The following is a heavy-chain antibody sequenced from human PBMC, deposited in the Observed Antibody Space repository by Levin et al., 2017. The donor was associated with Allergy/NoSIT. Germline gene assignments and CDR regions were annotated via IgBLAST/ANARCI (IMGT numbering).Heavy chain of an antibody. CDR2: ISHDGSNK. D-gene: IGHD3-22*01. J-gene: IGHJ2*01. Sequence: GESLKISCAASGFTFSTYAIHWVRQAPGKGLEWVAVISHDGSNKYYEDSLKGRFTISRDNFKNTLYLQLNSLRAEDTAVYYCARGDRYYDSSDYYGRASWYFDLWGRGTLVTVSS. CDR1: GFTFSTYA. CDR3: ARGDRYYDSSDYYGRASWYFDL. V-gene: IGHV3-30*04.